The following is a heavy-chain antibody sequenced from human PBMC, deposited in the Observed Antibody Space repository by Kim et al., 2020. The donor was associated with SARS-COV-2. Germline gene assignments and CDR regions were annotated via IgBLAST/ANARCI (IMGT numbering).Heavy chain of an antibody. CDR1: GFTFSTYW. CDR3: ARPLSGINCYDY. Sequence: GGSLRLSCAASGFTFSTYWMNWVRQVPGKGLVWISRINGDGSDTTYADSVKGRFTISRDNAKNMLYLQLNSLRAEDTALYYCARPLSGINCYDYWGQGTL. V-gene: IGHV3-74*01. CDR2: INGDGSDT. J-gene: IGHJ4*02. D-gene: IGHD3-3*01.